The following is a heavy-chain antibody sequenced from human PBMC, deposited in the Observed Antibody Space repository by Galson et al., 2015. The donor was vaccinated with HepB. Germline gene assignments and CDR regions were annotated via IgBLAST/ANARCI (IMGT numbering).Heavy chain of an antibody. Sequence: SLRLSCAASGFTFRGHSMHWVRQAPGKGLEWVAVIWYDGSNKDYADSVRGRFTISRDNSKNTVYLQMNSLRAEDTAGYYCSRESEVSGWYVFDYWGQGTQVTVSS. CDR2: IWYDGSNK. V-gene: IGHV3-33*08. D-gene: IGHD6-19*01. CDR1: GFTFRGHS. CDR3: SRESEVSGWYVFDY. J-gene: IGHJ4*02.